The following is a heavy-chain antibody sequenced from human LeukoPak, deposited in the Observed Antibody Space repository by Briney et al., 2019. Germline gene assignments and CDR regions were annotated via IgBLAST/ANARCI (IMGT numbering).Heavy chain of an antibody. V-gene: IGHV3-33*01. D-gene: IGHD1-7*01. CDR1: GFAFSRYA. CDR2: IWFDGTTK. CDR3: ARSAGWNYVSPIDY. Sequence: PGRSLRLSCAASGFAFSRYAMHWVRQALGKGLEWVAVIWFDGTTKDYGDSVKGRSAISRDSAKNSLYLQMNSLRAEDTAVYYCARSAGWNYVSPIDYWGQGTLVTVSS. J-gene: IGHJ4*02.